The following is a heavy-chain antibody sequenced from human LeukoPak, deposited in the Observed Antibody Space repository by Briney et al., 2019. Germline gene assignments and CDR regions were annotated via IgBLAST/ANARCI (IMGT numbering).Heavy chain of an antibody. CDR2: IRYDGSNK. Sequence: GGSLRLSCAASGFTFSSYGMHWVRQAPGKGLEWVAFIRYDGSNKYYADSVKGRFTISRDNAKNTLYLQMNSLRAEDTAVYYCGRVAVAGTASFQHWGQGTLVTVSS. D-gene: IGHD6-19*01. V-gene: IGHV3-30*02. J-gene: IGHJ1*01. CDR3: GRVAVAGTASFQH. CDR1: GFTFSSYG.